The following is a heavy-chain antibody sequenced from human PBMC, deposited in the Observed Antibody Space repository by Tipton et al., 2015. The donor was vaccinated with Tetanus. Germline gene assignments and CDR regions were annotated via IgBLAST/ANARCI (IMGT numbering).Heavy chain of an antibody. D-gene: IGHD1-26*01. Sequence: SLRLSCATSGLFFKNAWMNWVRQAPGKGLEWVGRLKSKTDGGTTDYAARVKDRFSISRDDSKNTLFLQMNSLKTEDTAVYYCTTSGIVGSSSRVDYWGRGTLVTVSS. J-gene: IGHJ4*02. CDR2: LKSKTDGGTT. CDR1: GLFFKNAW. CDR3: TTSGIVGSSSRVDY. V-gene: IGHV3-15*07.